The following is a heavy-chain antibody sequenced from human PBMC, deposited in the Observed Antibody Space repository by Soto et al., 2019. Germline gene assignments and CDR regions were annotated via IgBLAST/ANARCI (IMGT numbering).Heavy chain of an antibody. CDR1: GGSISSSSYY. CDR3: ARHTPPNYDFWSGYSHSYGMDV. CDR2: IYYSGST. Sequence: PSETLSLTCTVSGGSISSSSYYWGWIRQPPGKGLEWIGSIYYSGSTYYNPSLKSRVTISVDTSKNQFSLKLSSVTAADTAVYYCARHTPPNYDFWSGYSHSYGMDVWGQGTTVTVSS. J-gene: IGHJ6*02. V-gene: IGHV4-39*01. D-gene: IGHD3-3*01.